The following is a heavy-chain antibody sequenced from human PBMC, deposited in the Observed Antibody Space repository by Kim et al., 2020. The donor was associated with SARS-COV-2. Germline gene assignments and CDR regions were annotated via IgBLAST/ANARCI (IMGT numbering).Heavy chain of an antibody. Sequence: GRFTISRDNSKNTLYLQMNSLRAEDTAVYYCARDGDIVATIEYYYYGMDVWGQGTTVTVSS. CDR3: ARDGDIVATIEYYYYGMDV. D-gene: IGHD5-12*01. V-gene: IGHV3-30*07. J-gene: IGHJ6*02.